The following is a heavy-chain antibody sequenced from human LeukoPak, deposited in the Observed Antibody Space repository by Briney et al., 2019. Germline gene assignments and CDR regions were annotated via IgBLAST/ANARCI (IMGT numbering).Heavy chain of an antibody. J-gene: IGHJ4*02. CDR2: IRKKGYGETT. CDR1: GPTLGTAA. CDR3: SRGLHAYGASNYYFDQ. Sequence: GRSLRPSRTAAGPTLGTAASSWVSPPGGGGLEFVRFIRKKGYGETTDYAASVRGTFTISSDDAKSTAYLQMTSLEIEDTALYYCSRGLHAYGASNYYFDQWGRGTQVTVSS. D-gene: IGHD4-17*01. V-gene: IGHV3-49*04.